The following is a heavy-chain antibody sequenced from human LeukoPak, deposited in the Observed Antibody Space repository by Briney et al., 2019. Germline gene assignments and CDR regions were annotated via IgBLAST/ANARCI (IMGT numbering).Heavy chain of an antibody. CDR1: GGSISGYY. CDR2: IYYSGST. D-gene: IGHD3-22*01. V-gene: IGHV4-59*01. J-gene: IGHJ3*02. Sequence: SETLSLTCTVSGGSISGYYWSWIRQPPGQGLEWIGYIYYSGSTNYNPSLKSRVTISVDTSRNQFSLKLSSVTAADTAVYYCARDLIYYDSSGYHNDAFDIWGQGTMVTVSS. CDR3: ARDLIYYDSSGYHNDAFDI.